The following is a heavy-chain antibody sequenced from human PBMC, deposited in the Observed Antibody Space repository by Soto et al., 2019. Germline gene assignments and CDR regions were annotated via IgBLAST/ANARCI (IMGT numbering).Heavy chain of an antibody. CDR3: ARDRDIVVVPAASSPTPIFDP. CDR2: IWYDGSNK. V-gene: IGHV3-33*01. CDR1: GFTFSSYG. J-gene: IGHJ5*02. D-gene: IGHD2-2*01. Sequence: GGSLRLSCAASGFTFSSYGMHWVRQAPGKGLEWVAVIWYDGSNKYYADSVKGRFTISRDNSKNTLYLQMNSLRAEDTAVYYCARDRDIVVVPAASSPTPIFDPWGQGTLVTVSS.